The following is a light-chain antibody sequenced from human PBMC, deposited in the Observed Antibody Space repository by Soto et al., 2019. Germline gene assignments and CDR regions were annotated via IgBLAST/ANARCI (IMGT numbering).Light chain of an antibody. V-gene: IGLV1-44*01. CDR2: TNN. CDR3: AAWDDSLGAYV. Sequence: QSALTKPPSTSATPGQRVTISCSGSNSNIGTNTVNRYQQLPGTALRLLIYTNNQRPSGVPQRFSVSKTGTSASLAIGGLQSEDGADYYCAAWDDSLGAYVFGTGTKVTVL. CDR1: NSNIGTNT. J-gene: IGLJ1*01.